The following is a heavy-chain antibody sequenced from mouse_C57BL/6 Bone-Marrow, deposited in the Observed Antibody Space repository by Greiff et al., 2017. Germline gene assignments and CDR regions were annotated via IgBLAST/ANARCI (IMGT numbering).Heavy chain of an antibody. Sequence: VKLVESGPELVKPGASVKLSCKASGYTFTSYDINWVKQRPGQGLEWIGWIYPRDGSTKYNEKFKGKATLTVDTSSSTAYMELHSLTSEDSAVYFCARSHYGSSFAYWGQGTLVTVSA. CDR1: GYTFTSYD. V-gene: IGHV1-85*01. D-gene: IGHD1-1*01. CDR3: ARSHYGSSFAY. CDR2: IYPRDGST. J-gene: IGHJ3*01.